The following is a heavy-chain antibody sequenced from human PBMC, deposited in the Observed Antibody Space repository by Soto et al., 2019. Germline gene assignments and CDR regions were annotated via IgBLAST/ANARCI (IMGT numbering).Heavy chain of an antibody. V-gene: IGHV4-31*03. D-gene: IGHD2-15*01. CDR1: GGSISSGGYY. J-gene: IGHJ4*02. CDR3: AREPVV. CDR2: IYYIGST. Sequence: QVQLQESGPGLVKPSQTLSLTCTVSGGSISSGGYYWSWILQHPGKGLEWIGYIYYIGSTYYNPSISSRVSVSVETSKNQFSLMLSCVIAADTAVYYCAREPVVWGQGTLVTVSS.